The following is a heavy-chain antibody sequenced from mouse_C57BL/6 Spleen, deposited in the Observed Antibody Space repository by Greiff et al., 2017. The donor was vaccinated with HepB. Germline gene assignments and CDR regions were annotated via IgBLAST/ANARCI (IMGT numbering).Heavy chain of an antibody. CDR3: ARGGLRKYYYAMDY. CDR2: IYPGSGST. Sequence: QVQLKQPGAELVKPGASVKMSCKASGYTFTSYWITWVKQRPGQGLEWIGDIYPGSGSTNYNEKFKSKATLTVDTSSSTAYMQLSSLTSEDSAVYYCARGGLRKYYYAMDYWGQGTSVTVSS. V-gene: IGHV1-55*01. CDR1: GYTFTSYW. D-gene: IGHD2-2*01. J-gene: IGHJ4*01.